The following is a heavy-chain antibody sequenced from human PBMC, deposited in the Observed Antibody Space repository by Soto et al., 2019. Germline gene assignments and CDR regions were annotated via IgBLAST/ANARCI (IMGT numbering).Heavy chain of an antibody. Sequence: QVQLQESGPGLVKPSQTLSLTCTVSGGSISSGGYYWSWIRQHPGKGLEWFGYIDYSGSTYYNPSLNSRVTISVDTSKNQGSMNISSVTAADTAVYYCAREREGVTVTTGFDYWGQGTLVTVSS. J-gene: IGHJ4*02. CDR3: AREREGVTVTTGFDY. D-gene: IGHD4-4*01. V-gene: IGHV4-31*03. CDR1: GGSISSGGYY. CDR2: IDYSGST.